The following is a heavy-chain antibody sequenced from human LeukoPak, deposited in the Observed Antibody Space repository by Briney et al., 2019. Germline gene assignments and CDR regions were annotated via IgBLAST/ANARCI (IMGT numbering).Heavy chain of an antibody. Sequence: GGSLRLSCAASGFTFSTYTMNWVRRAPGKGLEWVSSISSSSSYIYYADSVKGRFTISRDNSKNTLYLQMNSLRAEDTAVYYCAKVPSSTAFDYWGQGTLATVSS. CDR3: AKVPSSTAFDY. CDR1: GFTFSTYT. J-gene: IGHJ4*02. V-gene: IGHV3-21*04. CDR2: ISSSSSYI.